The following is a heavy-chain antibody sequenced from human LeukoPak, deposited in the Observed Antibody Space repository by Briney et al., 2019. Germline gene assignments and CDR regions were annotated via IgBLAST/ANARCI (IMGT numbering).Heavy chain of an antibody. V-gene: IGHV1-8*02. CDR1: GGTFSSYA. CDR2: MDPDNGNT. CDR3: ATSYYDSNS. Sequence: GASVKVSCKASGGTFSSYALSWVRQAPGQGFEWMGWMDPDNGNTGYAQDFQGRVTMTRNSFKNTAYMELSSLKPDDTAVYYCATSYYDSNSWGQGTLVTVSS. D-gene: IGHD3-22*01. J-gene: IGHJ5*02.